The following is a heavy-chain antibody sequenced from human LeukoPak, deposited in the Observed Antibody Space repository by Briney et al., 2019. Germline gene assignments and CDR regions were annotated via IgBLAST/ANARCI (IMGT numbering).Heavy chain of an antibody. CDR2: ISSSGSTI. J-gene: IGHJ4*02. CDR3: ARILGDFWSGYPSNPIDY. V-gene: IGHV3-48*04. CDR1: GLTFSSYA. Sequence: PGGSLRLSCAASGLTFSSYAMSWVRQAPGKGLEWVSYISSSGSTIYYADSVKGRFTISRDNAKNSLYLQMNSLRAEDTAVYYCARILGDFWSGYPSNPIDYWGQGTLVTVSS. D-gene: IGHD3-3*01.